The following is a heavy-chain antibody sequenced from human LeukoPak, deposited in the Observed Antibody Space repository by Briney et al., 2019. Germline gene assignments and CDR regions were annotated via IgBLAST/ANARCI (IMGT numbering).Heavy chain of an antibody. CDR1: GYTFTSYY. CDR3: MVRGVMDPDY. V-gene: IGHV1-46*01. Sequence: ASVKVSCKASGYTFTSYYMHWVRQAPGQGLEWMGIINPSGGSASYAQRFQGRVTMTRDTSTSTVYMELSSLRSEDTAVYYCMVRGVMDPDYWGQGTLVTVSS. D-gene: IGHD3-10*01. CDR2: INPSGGSA. J-gene: IGHJ4*02.